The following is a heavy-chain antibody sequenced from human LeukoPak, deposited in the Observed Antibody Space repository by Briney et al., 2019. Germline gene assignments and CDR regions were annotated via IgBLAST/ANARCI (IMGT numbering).Heavy chain of an antibody. V-gene: IGHV3-30-3*01. CDR3: ARDGPSGWYYFDY. D-gene: IGHD6-19*01. J-gene: IGHJ4*02. CDR2: ISYDGSNK. CDR1: GLTFSTYA. Sequence: GGSLRLSCAASGLTFSTYAMHWVRQAPGKGLEWVAVISYDGSNKYYADSVKGRFTISRDNSKNTLYLQMNSLRVEDTAVYYCARDGPSGWYYFDYWGQGTLVTVSS.